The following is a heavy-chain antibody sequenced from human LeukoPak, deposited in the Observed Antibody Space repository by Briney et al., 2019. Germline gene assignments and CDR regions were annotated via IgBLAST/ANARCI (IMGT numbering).Heavy chain of an antibody. Sequence: PSETLSLTCTVSGGSISSSSYYWGWIRQPPGKGLEWIGSIYYSGSTYYNPSLKSRVTISVDTSKNQFSLKLSSVTAADTAVYYCARHDDSDMYKWEIGGIDYWGQGTLVTVSS. D-gene: IGHD1-26*01. CDR3: ARHDDSDMYKWEIGGIDY. J-gene: IGHJ4*02. CDR2: IYYSGST. CDR1: GGSISSSSYY. V-gene: IGHV4-39*01.